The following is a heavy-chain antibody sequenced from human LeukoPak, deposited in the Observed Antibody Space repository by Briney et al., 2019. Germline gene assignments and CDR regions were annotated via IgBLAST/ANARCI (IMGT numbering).Heavy chain of an antibody. V-gene: IGHV3-48*03. Sequence: GGSLRLSCAASGFTFSSYEMNWVRQAPGKGLEWVSYISSSGSTIYYADSLKGRFTISRDNAKNSLYLQMNSLRAEDTAVYYCARTGTKARGFNPWSQGTLVTVSS. CDR1: GFTFSSYE. J-gene: IGHJ5*02. D-gene: IGHD1-1*01. CDR2: ISSSGSTI. CDR3: ARTGTKARGFNP.